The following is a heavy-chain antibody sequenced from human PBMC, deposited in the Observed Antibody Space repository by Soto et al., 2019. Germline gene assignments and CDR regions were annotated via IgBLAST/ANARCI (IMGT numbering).Heavy chain of an antibody. V-gene: IGHV3-7*01. CDR2: IKEDGSEK. J-gene: IGHJ4*02. CDR3: ARDSTYGDIGSDY. CDR1: GFTLSNYW. D-gene: IGHD4-17*01. Sequence: PGGSLRLSCAASGFTLSNYWLSSVRQAPGKGLEWVANIKEDGSEKYYVDSVKGRFTISRDNAKNSLDLQMNSLRADDTAVYYCARDSTYGDIGSDYWGQGTLVTVSS.